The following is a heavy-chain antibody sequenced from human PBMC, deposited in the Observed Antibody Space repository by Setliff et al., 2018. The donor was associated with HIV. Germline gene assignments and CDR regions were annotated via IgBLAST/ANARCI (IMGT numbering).Heavy chain of an antibody. J-gene: IGHJ6*03. CDR3: ARGDMAAADPYYYHYYMDV. CDR1: GGTFSSYA. CDR2: VTPIFGTA. Sequence: ASVKVSCKASGGTFSSYALSWVRQAPGQGLEWMGGVTPIFGTANYAQKFRGRVTITADESTRTAYMELSSLRSEDTAVYYCARGDMAAADPYYYHYYMDVWGKGTPVTSP. V-gene: IGHV1-69*13. D-gene: IGHD6-13*01.